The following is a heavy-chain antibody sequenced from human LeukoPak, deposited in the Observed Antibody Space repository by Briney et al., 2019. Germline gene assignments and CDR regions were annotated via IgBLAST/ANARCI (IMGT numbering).Heavy chain of an antibody. CDR1: GGTFSSYA. D-gene: IGHD6-13*01. V-gene: IGHV1-69*05. CDR2: IIPIFGTA. Sequence: GASVKVSCQASGGTFSSYAISWVRQAPGQGLEWMGGIIPIFGTANYAQKFQGRVTITTDESTSTAYMELSSLRSEDTAVYYCARDHSSSWPTDYYFDYWGQGTLVTVSS. CDR3: ARDHSSSWPTDYYFDY. J-gene: IGHJ4*02.